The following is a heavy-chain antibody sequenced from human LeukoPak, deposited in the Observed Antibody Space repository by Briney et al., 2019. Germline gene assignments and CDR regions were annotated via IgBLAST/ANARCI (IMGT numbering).Heavy chain of an antibody. CDR1: GGSISSSNW. CDR2: IYHSGST. Sequence: SETLSLTCAVSGGSISSSNWWSWVRQPPGKGLEWIGEIYHSGSTNYNPSLKSRVTISVDRSKNQFSLKLSSVTAADTAVYYCARAGYSGYDFDYYYYYMDVWGKGTTVTVSS. D-gene: IGHD5-12*01. V-gene: IGHV4-4*02. J-gene: IGHJ6*03. CDR3: ARAGYSGYDFDYYYYYMDV.